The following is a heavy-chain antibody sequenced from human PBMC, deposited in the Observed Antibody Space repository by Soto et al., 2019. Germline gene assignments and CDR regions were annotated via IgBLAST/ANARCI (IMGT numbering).Heavy chain of an antibody. CDR3: ARRTNCWREGYYYGMDV. Sequence: QVQLVQSGAEVKKPGSSVKVSCKASGGTFSSYAISWVRQAPGQGLEWMGGIIPIFGTANYAQKFQGRVTSTADESTSTAYMELSSLRSEDTAVYYCARRTNCWREGYYYGMDVWGQGTTVTVSS. CDR1: GGTFSSYA. V-gene: IGHV1-69*12. D-gene: IGHD3-3*01. CDR2: IIPIFGTA. J-gene: IGHJ6*02.